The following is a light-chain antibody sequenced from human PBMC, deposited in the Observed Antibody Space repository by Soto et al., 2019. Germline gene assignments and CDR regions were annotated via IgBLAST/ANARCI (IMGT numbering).Light chain of an antibody. V-gene: IGKV1D-16*01. J-gene: IGKJ4*01. CDR2: ETS. CDR1: QSVANW. Sequence: DVQMTQSPSSLSASVGDRVSITCRASQSVANWLAWYQQKPGKAPKSLIYETSTLQSGVPSRFSGSGSGTYFTLTINSLQPEDFATYYCQQYNNFPPTFGGATKVDIK. CDR3: QQYNNFPPT.